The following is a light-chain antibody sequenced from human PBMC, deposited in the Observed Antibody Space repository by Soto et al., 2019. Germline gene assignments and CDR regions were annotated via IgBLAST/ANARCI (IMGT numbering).Light chain of an antibody. V-gene: IGLV2-14*03. Sequence: QSVLTQPASVSGSPGQSITISCTGTISDVGGNKFVSWYQQHPGKAPKLMIYDVSNRPSGVSNRFSGFKSGNTASLTISGLHAEDEADYYCSSYTTSSTYVFGTGTKVTVL. CDR3: SSYTTSSTYV. CDR2: DVS. CDR1: ISDVGGNKF. J-gene: IGLJ1*01.